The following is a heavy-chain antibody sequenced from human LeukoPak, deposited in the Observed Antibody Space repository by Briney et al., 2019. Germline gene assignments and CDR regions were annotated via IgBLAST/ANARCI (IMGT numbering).Heavy chain of an antibody. V-gene: IGHV5-10-1*01. CDR1: GYSFTSYW. CDR2: IDPSDSYT. Sequence: GESLKISCKGSGYSFTSYWISWVRQMPGRGLEWMGRIDPSDSYTNYSPSFQGHVTISADKSISTAYLQWSSLKASDTAMYYCARPIAAAGTVWLWWGQGTLVTVSS. D-gene: IGHD6-13*01. J-gene: IGHJ4*02. CDR3: ARPIAAAGTVWLW.